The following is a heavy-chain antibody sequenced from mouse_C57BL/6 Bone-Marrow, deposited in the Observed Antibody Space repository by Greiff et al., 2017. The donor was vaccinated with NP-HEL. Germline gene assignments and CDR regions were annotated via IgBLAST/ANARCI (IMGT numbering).Heavy chain of an antibody. V-gene: IGHV1-59*01. D-gene: IGHD1-1*01. CDR3: ARLNYGSLFDY. CDR1: GYTFTSYW. CDR2: IDPSDSYT. J-gene: IGHJ2*01. Sequence: QVQLQQPGAELVRPGTSVKLSCKASGYTFTSYWMHWVKQRPGQGLEWIGVIDPSDSYTNYNQKFKGKATLTVDTSSSTAYMQLSSLTSEDSAVYYCARLNYGSLFDYWGQGTTLTVSS.